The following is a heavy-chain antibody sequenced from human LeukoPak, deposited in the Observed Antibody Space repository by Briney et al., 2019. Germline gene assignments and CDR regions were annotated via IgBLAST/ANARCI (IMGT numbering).Heavy chain of an antibody. CDR2: IRYDGSNK. CDR1: GFTFSSYG. J-gene: IGHJ4*02. CDR3: AKDDDSSVYYYPDY. D-gene: IGHD3-22*01. V-gene: IGHV3-30*02. Sequence: PGGSLRLSCAASGFTFSSYGMHWVRQAPGKGLEWVAFIRYDGSNKYYADSVKGRFTISRDNSKNTLYLQMNSLRAEDTAVYYCAKDDDSSVYYYPDYWGQGSLVTVSS.